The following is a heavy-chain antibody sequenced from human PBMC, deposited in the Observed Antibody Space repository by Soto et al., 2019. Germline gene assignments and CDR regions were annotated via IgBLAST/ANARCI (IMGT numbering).Heavy chain of an antibody. CDR1: GGTFSSYA. J-gene: IGHJ6*02. CDR3: ARGVYYYDSSGYYSSNHGDV. V-gene: IGHV1-69*06. Sequence: SVKVSCKASGGTFSSYAISWVRQAPGQGLEWMGGIIPIFGTANYAQKFQGRVTITADKSTSTAYMELSSLRSEDTAVYYCARGVYYYDSSGYYSSNHGDVWGQGTTVTSP. CDR2: IIPIFGTA. D-gene: IGHD3-22*01.